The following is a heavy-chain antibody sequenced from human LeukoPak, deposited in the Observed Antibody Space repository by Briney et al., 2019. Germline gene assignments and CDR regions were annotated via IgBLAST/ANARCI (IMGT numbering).Heavy chain of an antibody. V-gene: IGHV1-2*04. CDR3: ARGRTMVRGVNLNWFDP. Sequence: GASVKVSCKASGYTFTGYYMHWVRQAPGQGLEWMGWINPNSGGTNYAQKFQGWVTMTRDTSISTAYMELSRLRSDDTAVYYCARGRTMVRGVNLNWFDPWGQGTLVTVSS. CDR1: GYTFTGYY. CDR2: INPNSGGT. D-gene: IGHD3-10*01. J-gene: IGHJ5*02.